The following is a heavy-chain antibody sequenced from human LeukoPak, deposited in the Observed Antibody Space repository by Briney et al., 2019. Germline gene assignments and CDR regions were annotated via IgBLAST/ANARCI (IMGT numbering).Heavy chain of an antibody. CDR3: ARDMYSSSHEENNWFDP. CDR2: IYYSGST. J-gene: IGHJ5*02. Sequence: PSETLSLTCTVSGGSISSYYWSWIRQPPGKGLEWIGYIYYSGSTNYNPSLKSRVTISVDTSKNQFSLKLSSVTAADTAAYYCARDMYSSSHEENNWFDPWGQGTLVTVSS. CDR1: GGSISSYY. V-gene: IGHV4-59*01. D-gene: IGHD6-6*01.